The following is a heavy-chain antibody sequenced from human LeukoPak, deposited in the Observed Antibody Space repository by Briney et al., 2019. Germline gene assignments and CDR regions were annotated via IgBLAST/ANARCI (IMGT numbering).Heavy chain of an antibody. V-gene: IGHV4-34*01. Sequence: SETLSLTCAVYGGSFSGYYWSWIRQPPGKGLEWIGEINHSGSTNYNPSLKSRVTISVDTSKNQLSLKLSSVTAADTAVYYCARHPTLTSGGNFDYWGQGTLVTVSS. CDR1: GGSFSGYY. D-gene: IGHD1-14*01. J-gene: IGHJ4*02. CDR3: ARHPTLTSGGNFDY. CDR2: INHSGST.